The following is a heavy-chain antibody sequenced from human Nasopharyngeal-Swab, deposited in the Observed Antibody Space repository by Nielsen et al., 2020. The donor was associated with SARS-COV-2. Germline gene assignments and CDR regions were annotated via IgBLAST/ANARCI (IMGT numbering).Heavy chain of an antibody. CDR1: GGSVNSGIYY. CDR3: ASFGVTMVLRY. V-gene: IGHV4-61*01. CDR2: IYYSVST. J-gene: IGHJ4*02. Sequence: SETLSLTCTVSGGSVNSGIYYWSWIRQPPGKGLEWIGYIYYSVSTNYNPSLNSRVTISVDTSKNQFSLKLSSVTAADTAVYYCASFGVTMVLRYWGQGTLVTVSS. D-gene: IGHD3-10*01.